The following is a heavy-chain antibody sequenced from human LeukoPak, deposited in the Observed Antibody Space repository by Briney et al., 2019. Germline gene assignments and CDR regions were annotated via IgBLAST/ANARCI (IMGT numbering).Heavy chain of an antibody. Sequence: ASVKVSCKASGYTFTSYDINWVRQATGQGLEWMGWMNPNSGNTGYAQKFQGRVTMTRNTSISTAYMELSSLRSEDTAVYYCARACIAVAGTDYWGQGTLVTVSS. CDR2: MNPNSGNT. CDR3: ARACIAVAGTDY. J-gene: IGHJ4*02. CDR1: GYTFTSYD. V-gene: IGHV1-8*01. D-gene: IGHD6-19*01.